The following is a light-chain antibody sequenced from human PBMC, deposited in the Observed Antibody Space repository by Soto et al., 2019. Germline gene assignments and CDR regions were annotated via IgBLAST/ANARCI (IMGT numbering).Light chain of an antibody. J-gene: IGKJ2*02. Sequence: EIVMTQSPLSLPVTPGEPASISCRSSQSLLHYNGFNYLDWYLQKPGQSPQLLIYLGSNRASGVPDRFSGSVSGTDFALKISRVEAEDVGVYYCMQSLQSPRTFGQGTNLEIK. CDR3: MQSLQSPRT. CDR2: LGS. V-gene: IGKV2-28*01. CDR1: QSLLHYNGFNY.